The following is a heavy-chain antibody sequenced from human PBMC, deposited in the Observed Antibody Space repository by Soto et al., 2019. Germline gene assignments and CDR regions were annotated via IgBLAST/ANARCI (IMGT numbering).Heavy chain of an antibody. V-gene: IGHV3-33*01. CDR2: IWSDGNNR. CDR1: GFSFNTYG. Sequence: QVQLVESGGGVLQPGKSLRLSCVASGFSFNTYGFHWVRQAPGKGLEWLSVIWSDGNNRYYANSVKGRFTISRDSSKNTLYLQMNSLRVEDTAVYYCAMIQLDTIMALDYWGQGTLVTVAS. D-gene: IGHD5-18*01. CDR3: AMIQLDTIMALDY. J-gene: IGHJ4*02.